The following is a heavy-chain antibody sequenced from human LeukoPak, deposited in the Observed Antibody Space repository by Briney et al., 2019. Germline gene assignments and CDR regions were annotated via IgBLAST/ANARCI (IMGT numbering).Heavy chain of an antibody. CDR1: GFTLSSYA. CDR2: ILYEGSNK. CDR3: ARVLQDLGVVPAAPYYYLGMDV. Sequence: PGRSLRLSCAASGFTLSSYATHWARQAPGKGLEWGTVILYEGSNKYYADSVEGRFSISRDNSKTTLYLQINSLTAEDTAVYDCARVLQDLGVVPAAPYYYLGMDVWGQGTTLTVSS. J-gene: IGHJ6*02. D-gene: IGHD2-2*01. V-gene: IGHV3-30-3*01.